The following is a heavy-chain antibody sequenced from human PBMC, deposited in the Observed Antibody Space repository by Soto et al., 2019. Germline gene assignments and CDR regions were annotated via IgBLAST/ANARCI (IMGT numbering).Heavy chain of an antibody. D-gene: IGHD1-1*01. CDR1: GFTFSSYA. J-gene: IGHJ6*02. V-gene: IGHV3-30-3*01. Sequence: QVQLVESGGGVVQPGRSLRLSCAASGFTFSSYAMHWVRQAPGNGLEWVAVISYDGSNKYYAVSVKGRFTISRDNSKNTMYLQMISLRAEDTAVYYCGSDGWNLERRNYYYGSDVWGQGTTVTVSS. CDR2: ISYDGSNK. CDR3: GSDGWNLERRNYYYGSDV.